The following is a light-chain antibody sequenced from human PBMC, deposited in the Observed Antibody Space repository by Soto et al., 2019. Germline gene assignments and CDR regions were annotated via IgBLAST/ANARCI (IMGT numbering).Light chain of an antibody. Sequence: DIQMTQSPSSLSASVGDRVTITCRASQSIAMHLNWYQQKPGKAPKFLIHAASSLQSGVPSRFSGSGSGTDFPLIINSLQPEDFATYYCQQSYSVPLTFGQGTRLEIK. CDR1: QSIAMH. CDR3: QQSYSVPLT. J-gene: IGKJ5*01. CDR2: AAS. V-gene: IGKV1-39*01.